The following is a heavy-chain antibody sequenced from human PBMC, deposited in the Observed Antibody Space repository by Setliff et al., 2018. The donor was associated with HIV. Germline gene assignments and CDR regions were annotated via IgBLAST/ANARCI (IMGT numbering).Heavy chain of an antibody. J-gene: IGHJ2*01. CDR1: GASISTYS. V-gene: IGHV4-4*09. Sequence: SETLSLTCIVSGASISTYSWSWIRQSPGKGLECIGYISTSGSTNYNPSLKSRVTILLDTSKNQFSLKLTSVTAADTAVYYCARHPDSGFYYSPLLNNWYFDLWGPGTLVTVSS. D-gene: IGHD3-22*01. CDR2: ISTSGST. CDR3: ARHPDSGFYYSPLLNNWYFDL.